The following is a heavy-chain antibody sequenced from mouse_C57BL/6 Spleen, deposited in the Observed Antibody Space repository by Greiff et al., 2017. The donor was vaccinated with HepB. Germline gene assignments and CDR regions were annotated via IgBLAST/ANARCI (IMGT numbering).Heavy chain of an antibody. J-gene: IGHJ2*01. D-gene: IGHD4-1*01. CDR1: GFSLTSYG. CDR2: IWSGGST. CDR3: ARNWENVYYFDY. V-gene: IGHV2-2*01. Sequence: QVQLKQSGPGLVQPSQSLSITCTVSGFSLTSYGVHWVRQSPGKGLEWLGVIWSGGSTDYNAAFISRLSISKDNSKSQVFFKMNSLQADDTAIYYCARNWENVYYFDYWGQGTTLTVSS.